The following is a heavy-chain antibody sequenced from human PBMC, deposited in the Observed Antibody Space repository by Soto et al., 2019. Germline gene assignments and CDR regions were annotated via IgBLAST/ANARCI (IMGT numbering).Heavy chain of an antibody. CDR3: AKDRPNYFGPGAYYTPGGDY. D-gene: IGHD3-10*01. J-gene: IGHJ4*02. CDR2: ITSTSGVT. V-gene: IGHV3-23*01. CDR1: GFTFSAFA. Sequence: GGSLRLSCAASGFTFSAFAMSWVRQAPGKGLEWVSSITSTSGVTYYADSVKGRFTMSRDNSKNTLYLQMDSLRAEDTALYYCAKDRPNYFGPGAYYTPGGDYWGRGTLVTVSS.